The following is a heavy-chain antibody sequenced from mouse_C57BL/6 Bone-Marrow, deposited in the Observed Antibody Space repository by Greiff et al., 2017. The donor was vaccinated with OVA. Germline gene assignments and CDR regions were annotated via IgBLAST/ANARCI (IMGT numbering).Heavy chain of an antibody. Sequence: QVQLQQPGAELVRPGTSVKLSCKASGYTFTSYWMHWVKQRPGQGLEWIGVIDPSDSYTNYNQKFKGKATLTVDTSSSTAYMQLSSLTSEDSAVYYCAKEIYYDYGLEFAYWGQGTLVTVSA. J-gene: IGHJ3*01. CDR3: AKEIYYDYGLEFAY. CDR2: IDPSDSYT. V-gene: IGHV1-59*01. CDR1: GYTFTSYW. D-gene: IGHD2-4*01.